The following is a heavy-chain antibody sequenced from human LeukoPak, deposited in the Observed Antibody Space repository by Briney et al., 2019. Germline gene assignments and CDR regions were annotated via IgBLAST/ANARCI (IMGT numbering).Heavy chain of an antibody. CDR1: GFTFVNYG. CDR2: ISYNGNQ. Sequence: GRSLRLSCAASGFTFVNYGFHWVRQAPVKALEWVAFISYNGNQKYGDSVKGRFTISRDNSKNTLYLQVNGLRPEDTAVYYCARDPLDISRWTNAFDIWGQGTMVSVSS. CDR3: ARDPLDISRWTNAFDI. V-gene: IGHV3-30-3*01. J-gene: IGHJ3*02. D-gene: IGHD2-2*03.